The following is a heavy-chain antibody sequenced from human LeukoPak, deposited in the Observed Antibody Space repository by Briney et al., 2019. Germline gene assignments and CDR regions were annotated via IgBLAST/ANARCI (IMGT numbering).Heavy chain of an antibody. V-gene: IGHV3-7*01. CDR3: ARARTSDAFDI. CDR1: GFTFSNYW. CDR2: IQQHGSET. D-gene: IGHD2-2*01. J-gene: IGHJ3*02. Sequence: GGSPRLSCEGSGFTFSNYWMSWVRQAPGKGLEWVANIQQHGSETYYGDSVKGRFTISRDNAKNSLYLQMNSLRAEDTAVYYCARARTSDAFDIWGQGTIVTVPS.